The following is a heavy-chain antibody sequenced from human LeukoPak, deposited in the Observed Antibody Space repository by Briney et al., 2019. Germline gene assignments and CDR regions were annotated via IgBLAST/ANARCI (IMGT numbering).Heavy chain of an antibody. D-gene: IGHD3-22*01. CDR3: SILIVEAFDI. V-gene: IGHV1-2*02. CDR1: GYTFTGYY. Sequence: ASVKVSCKASGYTFTGYYMPWVRQAPGQGLERMGWINPNSGGTNYAQKFQGRVTMTRDTSISTAYMELSRLRSDDTAVYYCSILIVEAFDIWGQGTMVTVSS. J-gene: IGHJ3*02. CDR2: INPNSGGT.